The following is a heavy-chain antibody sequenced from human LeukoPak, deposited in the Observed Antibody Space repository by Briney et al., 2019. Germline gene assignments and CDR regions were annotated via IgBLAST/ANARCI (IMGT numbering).Heavy chain of an antibody. J-gene: IGHJ4*02. V-gene: IGHV3-53*01. CDR3: ARGYSSGWHYFDY. CDR2: IYSGGST. CDR1: GFTVSSNY. Sequence: GGSLRLSCAASGFTVSSNYMSWVRQAPGKGLEWVSVIYSGGSTYYADSVKGRFTISRDNSKNTLNLQTNSLRAEDTAVYYCARGYSSGWHYFDYWGQGTPVTVSS. D-gene: IGHD6-19*01.